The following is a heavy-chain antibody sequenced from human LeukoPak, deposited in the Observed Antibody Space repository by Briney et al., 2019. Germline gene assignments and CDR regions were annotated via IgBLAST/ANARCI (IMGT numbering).Heavy chain of an antibody. D-gene: IGHD4-17*01. CDR3: ASRQGPDYGDYEYWFDP. CDR2: IFHSGST. CDR1: GYSISSDYY. V-gene: IGHV4-38-2*01. J-gene: IGHJ5*02. Sequence: SETLSLTCAVSGYSISSDYYWGWIRQPPGKGLEWIGSIFHSGSTNYNPSLKSRVTISVDTSKNQFSLKLSSVTAADTAVYYCASRQGPDYGDYEYWFDPWGQGTLVTVSS.